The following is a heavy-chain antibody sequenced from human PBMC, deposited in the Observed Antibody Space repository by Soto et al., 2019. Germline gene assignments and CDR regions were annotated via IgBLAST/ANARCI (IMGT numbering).Heavy chain of an antibody. CDR1: GYTFTSYD. J-gene: IGHJ4*02. CDR3: ARERSGYFDY. V-gene: IGHV1-8*01. D-gene: IGHD2-15*01. CDR2: MNPNSGNT. Sequence: QVQLVQSGAEVKKPGASVKVSCKASGYTFTSYDINWVRQAPGQGLEWMGWMNPNSGNTGYAQKFQGRVTMTRNTSTSPAYRELSSLRSEDTPVYYCARERSGYFDYWGQGTLVTGPS.